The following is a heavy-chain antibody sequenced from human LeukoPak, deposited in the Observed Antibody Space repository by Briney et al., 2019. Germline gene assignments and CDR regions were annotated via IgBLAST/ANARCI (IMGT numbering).Heavy chain of an antibody. CDR2: MNPNSGNT. Sequence: GASVKVSCKASGYTFTSYDINWVRQATGQGLEWMGWMNPNSGNTGYAQKFQGRVTMTRNTSISTAYMELSSLRSEDTAVYYCARGNGYSSSWYSFEDWFDPWGQGTLVTVSS. J-gene: IGHJ5*02. CDR3: ARGNGYSSSWYSFEDWFDP. V-gene: IGHV1-8*01. D-gene: IGHD6-13*01. CDR1: GYTFTSYD.